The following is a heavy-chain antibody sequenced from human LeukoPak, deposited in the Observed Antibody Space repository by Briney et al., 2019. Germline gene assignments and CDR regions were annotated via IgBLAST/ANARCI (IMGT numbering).Heavy chain of an antibody. Sequence: TGGSLRLSCAASGFTFSSYSMNWVRQAPGKGLEWVSSISSSSSYIYYADSVKGRFTISRDNAKNSLYLQMNSLRAEDTAVYYCARGPENYGGNSGWFDPWGQGTLVTVSS. CDR3: ARGPENYGGNSGWFDP. CDR1: GFTFSSYS. J-gene: IGHJ5*02. CDR2: ISSSSSYI. V-gene: IGHV3-21*01. D-gene: IGHD4-23*01.